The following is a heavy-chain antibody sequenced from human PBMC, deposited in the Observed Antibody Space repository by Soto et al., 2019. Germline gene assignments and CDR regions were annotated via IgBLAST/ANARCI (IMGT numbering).Heavy chain of an antibody. CDR3: NRGSEYDFWSGYL. CDR1: GGTSTRYA. D-gene: IGHD3-3*01. Sequence: ERLVQSGAEVRKPGSSVKVSCKVTGGTSTRYAINWVRQAPGQGLEWMGGIVPMFGTSKYAQKFQGRVTITADTSTNIAYMELGSLRSEDTAVYYCNRGSEYDFWSGYLWGQGTLVSVSS. J-gene: IGHJ4*02. CDR2: IVPMFGTS. V-gene: IGHV1-69*06.